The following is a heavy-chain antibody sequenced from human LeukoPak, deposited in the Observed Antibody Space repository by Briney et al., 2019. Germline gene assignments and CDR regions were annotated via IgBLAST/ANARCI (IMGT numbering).Heavy chain of an antibody. CDR3: ARFWALWRGYNWFDP. Sequence: ASVKVSCKASGYTFTGYYVHWVRQAPGQGLEWMGWINPNSGGTNYEQKFQGRVTMTRDTSISTAYMELSRLRSDDTAVYYCARFWALWRGYNWFDPWGQGTLVTVSS. J-gene: IGHJ5*02. CDR1: GYTFTGYY. D-gene: IGHD3-3*01. V-gene: IGHV1-2*02. CDR2: INPNSGGT.